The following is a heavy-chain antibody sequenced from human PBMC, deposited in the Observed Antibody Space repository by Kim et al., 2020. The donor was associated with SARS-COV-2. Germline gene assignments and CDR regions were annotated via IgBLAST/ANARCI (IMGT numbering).Heavy chain of an antibody. V-gene: IGHV4-38-2*02. CDR2: VYHTGRA. CDR1: GDLIKTGSY. J-gene: IGHJ4*02. Sequence: SETLSLTCNVSGDLIKTGSYWAWVRQPPGKGLEWIGNVYHTGRAHYSPSLKSRVAISVDTSKNQFSLSLTSVTASDTAVYYCARDPVAGRDFVLGRAVLTCGYFDFWGQGVLVNVAS. CDR3: ARDPVAGRDFVLGRAVLTCGYFDF. D-gene: IGHD3-10*01.